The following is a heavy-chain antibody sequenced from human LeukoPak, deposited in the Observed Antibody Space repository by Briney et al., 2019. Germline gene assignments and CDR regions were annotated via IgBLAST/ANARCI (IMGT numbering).Heavy chain of an antibody. J-gene: IGHJ3*02. D-gene: IGHD6-19*01. CDR1: TFTFSSFA. V-gene: IGHV3-48*03. Sequence: GGSLRLSCAASTFTFSSFAMNWVRQAPGRGLEWLSYISSSGSNIYYADSVKGRFTISRDNSKNTLYLQMNSLRAEDTAVYYCARAKDNSGRDGFDIWGQGTMVTVSS. CDR2: ISSSGSNI. CDR3: ARAKDNSGRDGFDI.